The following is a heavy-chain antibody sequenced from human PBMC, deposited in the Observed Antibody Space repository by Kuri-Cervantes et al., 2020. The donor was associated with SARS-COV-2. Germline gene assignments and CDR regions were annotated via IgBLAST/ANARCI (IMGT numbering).Heavy chain of an antibody. J-gene: IGHJ6*02. Sequence: ASVKVSCKVSRYTLTELSMHWVRQAPGKGLEWMGGFDPEDGETIYAQKFQGRVTMTEDTSTDTAYMELSSLRSEDTAVYYCARTIYYDFWSGYSPAARGMDVWGQGTTVTVSS. CDR3: ARTIYYDFWSGYSPAARGMDV. CDR2: FDPEDGET. D-gene: IGHD3-3*01. V-gene: IGHV1-24*01. CDR1: RYTLTELS.